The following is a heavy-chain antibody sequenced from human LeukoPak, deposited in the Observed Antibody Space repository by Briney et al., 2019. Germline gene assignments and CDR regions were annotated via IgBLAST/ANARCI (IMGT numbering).Heavy chain of an antibody. J-gene: IGHJ4*02. CDR1: GASISSGTYY. CDR3: ARQFDS. V-gene: IGHV4-39*01. Sequence: SETLSLTCTVSGASISSGTYYWGWIRQPPGKGLEWIGGIYYSVNTYYNPSLKSRVTISVDTSKNQFSLKLSSVTAADTAVYYCARQFDSWGQGTLVTVSS. CDR2: IYYSVNT.